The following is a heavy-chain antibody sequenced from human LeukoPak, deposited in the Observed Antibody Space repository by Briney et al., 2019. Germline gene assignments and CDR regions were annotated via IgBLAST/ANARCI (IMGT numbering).Heavy chain of an antibody. CDR2: IYHSGST. J-gene: IGHJ4*02. D-gene: IGHD3-10*01. CDR1: GGSISSGGYS. CDR3: ARDPLRPFGY. Sequence: PSETLSLTCAVSGGSISSGGYSWSWIRQPPGKGLEWIGYIYHSGSTYYNPSLKSRVTITVDRSKNQFSLKLSSVTAADTAVYYCARDPLRPFGYWGQGTLVTVSS. V-gene: IGHV4-30-2*01.